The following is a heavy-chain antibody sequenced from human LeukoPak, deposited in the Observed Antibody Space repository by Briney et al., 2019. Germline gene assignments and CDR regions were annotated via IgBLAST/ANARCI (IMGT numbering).Heavy chain of an antibody. V-gene: IGHV3-48*03. CDR3: EPGITAPYFDY. CDR2: ISSSGNTI. D-gene: IGHD6-6*01. Sequence: GGSLRLSCAASGFTFSSYEMNWVRQAPGKGLEWVSYISSSGNTIYYADSVRGRFTISRDNAKNSLYLKMSSLRAEDTAVYYCEPGITAPYFDYWGQGTLVTVSS. J-gene: IGHJ4*02. CDR1: GFTFSSYE.